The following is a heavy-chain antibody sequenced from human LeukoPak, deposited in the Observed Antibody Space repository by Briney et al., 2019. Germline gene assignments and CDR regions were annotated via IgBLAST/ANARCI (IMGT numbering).Heavy chain of an antibody. V-gene: IGHV3-23*01. Sequence: QPGGSLRLSCAASGFTFSSYAMNWVRQAPGKGLEWVSAISAGGGSTDYADSVKGRFTISRDDSKKTLYLQMNGLRAEDTAVYYCAKGPFSRDIDYWGQGTLVTVSS. CDR2: ISAGGGST. J-gene: IGHJ4*02. D-gene: IGHD3-16*01. CDR1: GFTFSSYA. CDR3: AKGPFSRDIDY.